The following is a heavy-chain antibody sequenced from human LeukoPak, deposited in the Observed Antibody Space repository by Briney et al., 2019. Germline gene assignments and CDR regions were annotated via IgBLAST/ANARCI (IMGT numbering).Heavy chain of an antibody. J-gene: IGHJ3*02. CDR2: INHSGST. D-gene: IGHD3-22*01. CDR1: GGSFSGYY. V-gene: IGHV4-34*01. Sequence: SETLSLTCAVYGGSFSGYYWSWIRQPPGKGLEWIGEINHSGSTNYNPSLKSRVTISVDTSKNRFSLKLSSVTAADTAVYYCARRGHNRYYYDSSGYHKAFDIWGQGTMVTVSS. CDR3: ARRGHNRYYYDSSGYHKAFDI.